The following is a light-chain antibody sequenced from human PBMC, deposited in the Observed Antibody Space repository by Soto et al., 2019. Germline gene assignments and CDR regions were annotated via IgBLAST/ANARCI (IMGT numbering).Light chain of an antibody. Sequence: QSVLTQPASVSGSPGQSITISCTGTSSDLGSYNLASWYQQHPGKAPKLMIYEGSKRPSGVSNRFSGSKSGNTASLTISGLQAEDEADYYCCSYAGSSTLYVFGAGTKVHRP. CDR2: EGS. CDR1: SSDLGSYNL. J-gene: IGLJ1*01. V-gene: IGLV2-23*01. CDR3: CSYAGSSTLYV.